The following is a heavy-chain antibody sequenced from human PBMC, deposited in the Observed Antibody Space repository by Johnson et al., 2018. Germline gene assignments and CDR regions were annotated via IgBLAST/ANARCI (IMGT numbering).Heavy chain of an antibody. CDR3: AQDPVWVAVVPTAEYFQH. CDR2: ISYAGSNT. J-gene: IGHJ1*01. V-gene: IGHV3-30*18. D-gene: IGHD2-2*01. CDR1: GFTFRNYG. Sequence: QVQLVQSGGGVVQPGRSLRLSCAASGFTFRNYGMHWVRQAPGKGLEWVALISYAGSNTDYTASVNCRFTISRDNSENTLYLQMNTLRPDDTGVYYCAQDPVWVAVVPTAEYFQHWGQGTLVTVSS.